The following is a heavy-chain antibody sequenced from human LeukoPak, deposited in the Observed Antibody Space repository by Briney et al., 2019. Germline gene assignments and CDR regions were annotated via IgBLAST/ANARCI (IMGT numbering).Heavy chain of an antibody. CDR1: GFTFSSYA. CDR3: AKAAYGDYTPFDY. CDR2: ISSSSGST. D-gene: IGHD4-17*01. Sequence: GGSLRLSCAASGFTFSSYATSWVRQAPGKGLEWVSAISSSSGSTFYADSVKGRFTISRDNSKKTLYLQMNSLRAEDTAVYYCAKAAYGDYTPFDYWGQGTLVTVSS. V-gene: IGHV3-23*01. J-gene: IGHJ4*02.